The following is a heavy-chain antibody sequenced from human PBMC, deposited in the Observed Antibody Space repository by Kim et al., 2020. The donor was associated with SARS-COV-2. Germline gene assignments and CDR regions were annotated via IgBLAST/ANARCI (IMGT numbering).Heavy chain of an antibody. D-gene: IGHD3-9*01. CDR2: INAGNGNT. CDR3: ARVGFYDILTGYYSGYFQH. V-gene: IGHV1-3*01. Sequence: ASVKVSCKASGYTFTSYAMHWVRQAPGQRLEWMGWINAGNGNTKYSQKFQGRVTITRDTSASTAYMELSSLRSEDTAVYYCARVGFYDILTGYYSGYFQHWGQGTLVTVSS. J-gene: IGHJ1*01. CDR1: GYTFTSYA.